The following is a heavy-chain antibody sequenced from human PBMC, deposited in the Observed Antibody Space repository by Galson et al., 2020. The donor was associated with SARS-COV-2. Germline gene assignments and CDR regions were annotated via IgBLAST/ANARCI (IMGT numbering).Heavy chain of an antibody. Sequence: TGGSLRLSCGASGFSFKTYAMHWVRQAPGKGLEWVAFISNDGNSKNYANPVKGRFTISRDNSKNMLYIQMDSLRSEDTAVYSCVRDSACSSATCNYLGRFNPWGQGTLVTVSS. J-gene: IGHJ5*02. CDR3: VRDSACSSATCNYLGRFNP. CDR1: GFSFKTYA. CDR2: ISNDGNSK. V-gene: IGHV3-30*04. D-gene: IGHD2-2*01.